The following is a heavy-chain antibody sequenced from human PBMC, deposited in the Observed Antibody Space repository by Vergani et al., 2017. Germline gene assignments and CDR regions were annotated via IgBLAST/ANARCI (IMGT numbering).Heavy chain of an antibody. D-gene: IGHD3-10*01. CDR3: ARGDYYCSGTYVDP. CDR2: IYSGDET. V-gene: IGHV3-66*02. Sequence: ELQLVESGGGLVQPGGSLRLSCAASGSTVSGYYMTWVRQAPGKGLEWVSHIYSGDETYYADSVEGRVTITRETSKNTLHLQINNLRVEDAAVYYCARGDYYCSGTYVDPWGQGTLVTVSS. CDR1: GSTVSGYY. J-gene: IGHJ5*02.